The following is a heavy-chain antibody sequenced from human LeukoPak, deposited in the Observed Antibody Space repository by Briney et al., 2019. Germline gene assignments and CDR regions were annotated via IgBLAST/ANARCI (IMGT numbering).Heavy chain of an antibody. CDR1: GYSFTGYY. Sequence: ASVKVSCKASGYSFTGYYMHWVRQAPGQGLEGMGWINPNNGRTSYAQKFQGRVSMTRDTSISTAYMELSSLRSDDTAVYSCARGTYYDSRGYSGVRLFDYWGQGTLVTVSS. CDR2: INPNNGRT. V-gene: IGHV1-2*02. CDR3: ARGTYYDSRGYSGVRLFDY. J-gene: IGHJ4*02. D-gene: IGHD3-22*01.